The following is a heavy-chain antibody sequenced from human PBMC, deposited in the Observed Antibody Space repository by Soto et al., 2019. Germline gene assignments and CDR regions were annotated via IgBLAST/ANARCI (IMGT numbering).Heavy chain of an antibody. CDR1: GSSINSSGYY. CDR3: ARLPSRHLVDY. CDR2: MFYGVST. V-gene: IGHV4-39*01. Sequence: ETLSLTCTFSGSSINSSGYYWGWIRQPPGKGLEWIGSMFYGVSTYYNPSLKSRVTVSVDTSKNQFSLNLRSVTAADTAVYYCARLPSRHLVDYWGQGTLVTVSS. J-gene: IGHJ4*02. D-gene: IGHD3-3*02.